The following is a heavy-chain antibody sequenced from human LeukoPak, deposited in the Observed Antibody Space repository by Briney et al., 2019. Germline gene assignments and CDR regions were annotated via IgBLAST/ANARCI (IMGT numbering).Heavy chain of an antibody. CDR3: AKTVRITMVRGVITPPYFDY. V-gene: IGHV3-53*01. Sequence: GGSLRLSCAASGFTVSSTYMSWVRQAPGKGLEWVSVIYSGGSTYYADSVKGRFTISRDNSKNTLYLQMNSLRAEDTAVYYCAKTVRITMVRGVITPPYFDYWGQGTMVTVSS. CDR1: GFTVSSTY. J-gene: IGHJ4*02. CDR2: IYSGGST. D-gene: IGHD3-10*01.